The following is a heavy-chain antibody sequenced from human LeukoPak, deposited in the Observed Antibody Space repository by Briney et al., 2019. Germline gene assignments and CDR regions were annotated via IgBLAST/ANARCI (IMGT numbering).Heavy chain of an antibody. CDR2: ISWNSGSI. CDR1: GFTFDDYA. Sequence: SLRLSCAASGFTFDDYAMHWVRQAPGKGLEWVSGISWNSGSIGYADSVKGRFTISRDNAKNSLYLQMNSLRAEDTALYYCAKAERYSSGWFHFDYWGQGTLVTVSS. D-gene: IGHD6-19*01. J-gene: IGHJ4*02. V-gene: IGHV3-9*01. CDR3: AKAERYSSGWFHFDY.